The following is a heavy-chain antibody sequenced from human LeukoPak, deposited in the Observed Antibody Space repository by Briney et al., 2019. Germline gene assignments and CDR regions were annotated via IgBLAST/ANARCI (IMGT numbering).Heavy chain of an antibody. CDR3: ARGGESSYGYWGANDAFDI. Sequence: PGGSLRLSCGASGFTFSRCGMSWVRQAPGKGLEWVSAISGSGGRTYSADSVKGRFTISRDNAKNTLYLQMNSLRAEDTAVYYCARGGESSYGYWGANDAFDIWGQGTMVTVSS. CDR1: GFTFSRCG. V-gene: IGHV3-23*01. J-gene: IGHJ3*02. D-gene: IGHD5-18*01. CDR2: ISGSGGRT.